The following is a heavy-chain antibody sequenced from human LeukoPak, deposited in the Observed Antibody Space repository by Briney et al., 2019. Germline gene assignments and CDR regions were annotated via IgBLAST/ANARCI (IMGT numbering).Heavy chain of an antibody. D-gene: IGHD1-26*01. Sequence: GGSLRLSCAVSGFTFSTYEMNWVRQAPGKGLEWVSAISGSGGSTYYADSVKGRFTISRDNSKNTLYLQMNSLRAEDTAVYYCAKDLWVGATDFDYWGQGTLVTVSS. CDR2: ISGSGGST. V-gene: IGHV3-23*01. J-gene: IGHJ4*02. CDR3: AKDLWVGATDFDY. CDR1: GFTFSTYE.